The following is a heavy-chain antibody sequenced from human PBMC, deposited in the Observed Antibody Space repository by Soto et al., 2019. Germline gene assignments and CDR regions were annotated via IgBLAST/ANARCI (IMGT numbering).Heavy chain of an antibody. CDR3: AKRPTVTTSGCFDF. V-gene: IGHV3-23*01. J-gene: IGHJ4*02. CDR1: GFTFSSYA. CDR2: ISGSGDDT. Sequence: EVQLLESGGGLVQPGGSLRLSCAASGFTFSSYAMSWVRQAPGKGLEWVSSISGSGDDTHYADSVKGRFIISRVNSKNTLFLQMSRLRVEDTAVYYCAKRPTVTTSGCFDFWGQGNLVTVSS. D-gene: IGHD4-17*01.